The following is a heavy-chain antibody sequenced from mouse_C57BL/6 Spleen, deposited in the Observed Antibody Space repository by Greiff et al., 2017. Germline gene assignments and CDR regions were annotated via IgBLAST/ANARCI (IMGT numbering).Heavy chain of an antibody. J-gene: IGHJ1*03. Sequence: VKLQESGAELVKPGASVKLSCKASGYTFTEYTINWVKQRSGLGLEWIGWFYPGSGSIKYNEKFKDKATLTAAKSSSTVYLELSRLTSEDSAVYFCARHEEGGYWYFDVWGTGTTVTVSS. D-gene: IGHD1-1*02. CDR3: ARHEEGGYWYFDV. CDR2: FYPGSGSI. V-gene: IGHV1-62-2*01. CDR1: GYTFTEYT.